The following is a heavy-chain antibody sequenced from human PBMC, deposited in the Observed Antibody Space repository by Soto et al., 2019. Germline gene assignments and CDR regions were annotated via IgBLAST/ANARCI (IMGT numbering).Heavy chain of an antibody. J-gene: IGHJ3*02. Sequence: GGSLRLSCAASGFTFSSYAMSWVRQAPGKGLEWVSAISGSGGSTYYADSVKGRFTISRDNSKNTLYLQMNSLRAEDTAVYYCAKGGHDYGDYVDAFDIWGQGTMVTVSS. V-gene: IGHV3-23*01. CDR1: GFTFSSYA. CDR2: ISGSGGST. D-gene: IGHD4-17*01. CDR3: AKGGHDYGDYVDAFDI.